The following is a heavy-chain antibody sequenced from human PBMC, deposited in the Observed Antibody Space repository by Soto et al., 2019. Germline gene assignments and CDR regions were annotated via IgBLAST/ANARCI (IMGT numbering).Heavy chain of an antibody. Sequence: GASVKVSCKASGGTFSSYTISWVRQAPGQGLEWMGRIIPILGIANYAQKFQGRVTITADKSTSTAYMELSSLRSEDTAVYYCARYGPYDFWSGDFDYWGQGTLVTVSS. J-gene: IGHJ4*02. V-gene: IGHV1-69*02. D-gene: IGHD3-3*01. CDR2: IIPILGIA. CDR3: ARYGPYDFWSGDFDY. CDR1: GGTFSSYT.